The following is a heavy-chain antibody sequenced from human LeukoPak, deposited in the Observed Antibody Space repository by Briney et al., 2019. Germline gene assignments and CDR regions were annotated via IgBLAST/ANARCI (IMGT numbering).Heavy chain of an antibody. CDR3: ARHVDSIAAAHFDY. D-gene: IGHD6-13*01. Sequence: TTSETLSLTCTVSGGSISSSSYYWGWIRQPPGKGLEWIGSIFYSGSTYYNPSLKSRVTISVDTSKNQFSLKLSSVTAADTAVYYCARHVDSIAAAHFDYWGQGTLVTVSS. CDR2: IFYSGST. V-gene: IGHV4-39*01. J-gene: IGHJ4*02. CDR1: GGSISSSSYY.